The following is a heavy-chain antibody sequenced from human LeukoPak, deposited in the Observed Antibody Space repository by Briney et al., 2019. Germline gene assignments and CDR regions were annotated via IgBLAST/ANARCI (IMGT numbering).Heavy chain of an antibody. CDR2: MNPNSGNT. CDR1: GYTFSTYD. V-gene: IGHV1-8*01. Sequence: GASVKVSCKASGYTFSTYDINWVRQATGQGLEWMGWMNPNSGNTGYAQKFQGRVTMTRNTSISTAYMELSSLRSEDTAVYYCARGMILRDFRIDPWGQGTLVTVSS. CDR3: ARGMILRDFRIDP. J-gene: IGHJ5*02. D-gene: IGHD3-9*01.